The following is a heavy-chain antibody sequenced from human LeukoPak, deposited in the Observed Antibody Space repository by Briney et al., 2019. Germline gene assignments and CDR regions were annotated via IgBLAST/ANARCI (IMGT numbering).Heavy chain of an antibody. Sequence: PGGSLRLSCAASGFTFANCAMRWVRQAPGMGREWVSAVSRRGVGTNYADSVKGRFTISRDNSTNTLYLQMNSLRAEDTAVYYCAKNGRHDHDKYFFDFWGQGTLVSVSS. J-gene: IGHJ4*02. V-gene: IGHV3-23*01. CDR2: VSRRGVGT. D-gene: IGHD3-9*01. CDR3: AKNGRHDHDKYFFDF. CDR1: GFTFANCA.